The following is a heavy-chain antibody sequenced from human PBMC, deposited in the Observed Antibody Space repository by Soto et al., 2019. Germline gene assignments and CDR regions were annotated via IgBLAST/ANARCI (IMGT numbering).Heavy chain of an antibody. D-gene: IGHD3-22*01. J-gene: IGHJ6*02. CDR3: ASFYDSSGYYYSDYYYYGMDV. Sequence: SLPKCVTRTVADGNSIDLSYYWGWIKKPPGKGLEWIGSIYYSGSTYYNPSLKSRVTISVDTSKNQFSLKLSSVTAADTAVYYCASFYDSSGYYYSDYYYYGMDVWGQGTTVTVSS. V-gene: IGHV4-39*01. CDR1: DGNSIDLSYY. CDR2: IYYSGST.